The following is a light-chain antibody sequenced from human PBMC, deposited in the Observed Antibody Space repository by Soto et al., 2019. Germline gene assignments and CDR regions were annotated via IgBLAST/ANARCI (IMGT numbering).Light chain of an antibody. V-gene: IGLV2-8*01. CDR2: EVT. J-gene: IGLJ3*02. Sequence: QSVLTQPPSASGSPGQSVTISCTGSSSDVGGYNFVSWYQQHPGKAPKLIIYEVTKRPSGVPDRFSGSKSGNRASLTVSGLQAEDEADYYCSSYGGSNNFWVFGGGTQLTVL. CDR3: SSYGGSNNFWV. CDR1: SSDVGGYNF.